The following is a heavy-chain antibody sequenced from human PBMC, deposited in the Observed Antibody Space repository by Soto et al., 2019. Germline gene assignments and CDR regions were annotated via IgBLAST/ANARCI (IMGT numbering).Heavy chain of an antibody. J-gene: IGHJ3*02. Sequence: VQLVQSGAEVKKPGSSVKVSCKASGGTFSSYTISWVRQAPGQGLEWMGRIIPILGIANYAQKFQGRVTITADKSTSTAYMELSSLRSEDTAVYYCARDPPYGSGLPFDIWGQGTMVTVSS. CDR3: ARDPPYGSGLPFDI. CDR1: GGTFSSYT. D-gene: IGHD2-15*01. V-gene: IGHV1-69*08. CDR2: IIPILGIA.